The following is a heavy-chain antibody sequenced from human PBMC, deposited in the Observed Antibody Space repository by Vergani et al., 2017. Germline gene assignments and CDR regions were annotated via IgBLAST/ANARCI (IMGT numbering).Heavy chain of an antibody. CDR2: VDPEDCET. CDR1: GYTFTDHF. V-gene: IGHV1-69-2*01. Sequence: EVQLVQSGPEVKKPGATMKISCKVSGYTFTDHFMHWVKQAPGKGLEWMGLVDPEDCETIHAEKFKGQVTIAADKSTDTAHLELSSPRSEDAAVYYCATPQTVTTGGMEVWGQGATVIVSS. J-gene: IGHJ6*02. CDR3: ATPQTVTTGGMEV. D-gene: IGHD4-17*01.